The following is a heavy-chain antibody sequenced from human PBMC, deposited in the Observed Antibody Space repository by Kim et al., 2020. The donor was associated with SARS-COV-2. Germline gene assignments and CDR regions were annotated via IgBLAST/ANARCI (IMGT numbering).Heavy chain of an antibody. V-gene: IGHV1-69*13. CDR3: ASQHAYDILTGYYRGPFGY. J-gene: IGHJ4*02. CDR2: IIPIFGTE. D-gene: IGHD3-9*01. Sequence: SVKVSCKASGCTCSSYAISWVRQAPGQGLEWMGGIIPIFGTENYAQKFQGRVTITADQSTNTAYMELSSLRSEDTAVCSCASQHAYDILTGYYRGPFGYWGQGTLCPASS. CDR1: GCTCSSYA.